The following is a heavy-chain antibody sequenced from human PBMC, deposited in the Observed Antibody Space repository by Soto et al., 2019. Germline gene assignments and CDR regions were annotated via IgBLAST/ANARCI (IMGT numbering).Heavy chain of an antibody. J-gene: IGHJ3*02. Sequence: SETLSLTCTVSGGSISNPNWWAWVRQAPGKGLEWIGEIDHSGSTNYNPSLNSRVTISLDRSKNQFSLKLSSVAAADTAVYYCARGIFYAFDIWGQGTMVTVS. D-gene: IGHD3-9*01. CDR3: ARGIFYAFDI. CDR2: IDHSGST. CDR1: GGSISNPNW. V-gene: IGHV4-4*02.